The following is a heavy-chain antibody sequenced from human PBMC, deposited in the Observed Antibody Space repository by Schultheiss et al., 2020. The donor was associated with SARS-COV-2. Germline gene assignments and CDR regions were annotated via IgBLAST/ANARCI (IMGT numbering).Heavy chain of an antibody. J-gene: IGHJ2*01. CDR3: ARTTVTPNWYFDL. V-gene: IGHV4-30-2*02. Sequence: SETLSLTCAVSGGSISSGGYSWSWIRQPPGKGLEWIGYIYHSGSTYYNPSLKSRVTISVDTSKNQFSLKLSSVTAADTAVYYCARTTVTPNWYFDLWGRGTLVTVSS. D-gene: IGHD4-11*01. CDR2: IYHSGST. CDR1: GGSISSGGYS.